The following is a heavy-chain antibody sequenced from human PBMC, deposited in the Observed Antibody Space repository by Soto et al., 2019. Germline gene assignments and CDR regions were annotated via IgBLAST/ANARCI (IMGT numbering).Heavy chain of an antibody. D-gene: IGHD1-26*01. J-gene: IGHJ4*02. Sequence: QVQLVESGGGVVQPGRSPRLSCAASGFSFSDYGMHWVRQAPGKGLEWVAVISHYETKKYFEDSVKGRFTISRDNSKNMVYLQLNSLRPEDTAVYYCAKDWVGGSNRYQLDKWGQGTLVIVSS. V-gene: IGHV3-30*18. CDR3: AKDWVGGSNRYQLDK. CDR1: GFSFSDYG. CDR2: ISHYETKK.